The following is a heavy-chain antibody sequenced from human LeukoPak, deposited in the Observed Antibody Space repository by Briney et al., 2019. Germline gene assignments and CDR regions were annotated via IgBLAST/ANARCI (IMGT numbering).Heavy chain of an antibody. CDR2: IIPIFGAA. V-gene: IGHV1-69*05. CDR1: GGTFSSYA. J-gene: IGHJ4*02. Sequence: ASVKVSCKASGGTFSSYAISWVRQAPGQGLEWMGGIIPIFGAANYAQKFQGRVTMTRDTSISTAYMELSRLRSDDTAVYYCARGPVGASYDYWGQGTLVTVSS. D-gene: IGHD1-26*01. CDR3: ARGPVGASYDY.